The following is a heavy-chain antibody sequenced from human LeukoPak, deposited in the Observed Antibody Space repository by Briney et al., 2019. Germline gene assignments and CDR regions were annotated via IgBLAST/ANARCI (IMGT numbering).Heavy chain of an antibody. CDR3: ARIPEY. J-gene: IGHJ1*01. CDR2: ISKSGDDT. CDR1: RNDLTAYA. D-gene: IGHD2-2*01. Sequence: PGGSLRLSCAASRNDLTAYAMEWVRLTPGKGLEFVSAISKSGDDTSYGNDVKGRFTISRDNIKNTVDIGIGSLRVDDTGIYYCARIPEYWGQGTVVTVSS. V-gene: IGHV3-64*01.